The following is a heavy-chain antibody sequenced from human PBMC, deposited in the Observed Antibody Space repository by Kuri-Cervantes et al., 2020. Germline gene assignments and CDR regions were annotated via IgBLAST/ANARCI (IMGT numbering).Heavy chain of an antibody. Sequence: GGSLRLSCAASGFSFSVYWMHWVRQVPGKGLVWVSRINEDGSVTNYADSVKGRFTMSRDNAKNTVSLQMNSLRTEDTAIYYCVRNRVHGESVWFDPWGQGTPVTVSS. CDR1: GFSFSVYW. V-gene: IGHV3-74*01. D-gene: IGHD1-14*01. CDR2: INEDGSVT. CDR3: VRNRVHGESVWFDP. J-gene: IGHJ5*02.